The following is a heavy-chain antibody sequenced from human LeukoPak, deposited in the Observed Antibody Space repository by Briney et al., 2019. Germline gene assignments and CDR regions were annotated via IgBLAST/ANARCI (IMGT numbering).Heavy chain of an antibody. Sequence: SETLSLTCTVSGGSISSYYWSWIRQPPGKGLEWIGYIYYSGSTYYNPSLKSRVTISVDTSKNQFSLKLSSVTAADTAVYYCARVLAEGSGWSFYYYYYYYMDVWGKGTTVTVSS. CDR3: ARVLAEGSGWSFYYYYYYYMDV. V-gene: IGHV4-59*12. D-gene: IGHD6-19*01. CDR1: GGSISSYY. J-gene: IGHJ6*03. CDR2: IYYSGST.